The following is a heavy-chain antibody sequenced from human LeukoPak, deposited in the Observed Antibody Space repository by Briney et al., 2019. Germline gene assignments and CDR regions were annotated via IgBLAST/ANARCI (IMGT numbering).Heavy chain of an antibody. CDR1: GYTFTIHY. CDR3: ARSSSDSSSLCGFRFFSRTLDN. J-gene: IGHJ4*02. Sequence: ASVTDSFKASGYTFTIHYLHSVRQAPGQGLEWMGLANPSGGSTSYVQKFQGRVTMARDMFTSTVYMELSSLRSEDTGVYDCARSSSDSSSLCGFRFFSRTLDNWCEGTLVTVSS. D-gene: IGHD6-13*01. V-gene: IGHV1-46*01. CDR2: ANPSGGST.